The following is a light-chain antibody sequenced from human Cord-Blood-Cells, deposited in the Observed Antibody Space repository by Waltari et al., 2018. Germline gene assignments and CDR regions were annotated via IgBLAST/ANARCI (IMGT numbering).Light chain of an antibody. V-gene: IGLV1-40*01. CDR1: SSNTRQRYD. Sequence: QSVLTQPPSVSGAPGPRVTIPSTGSSSNTRQRYDVPSYQQLPGTAPKLLIYGNSNRPSGVPDRFSGSKSGTSASLAITGLQAEDEADYYCQSYDSSLSGWVFGGGTKLTVL. J-gene: IGLJ3*02. CDR3: QSYDSSLSGWV. CDR2: GNS.